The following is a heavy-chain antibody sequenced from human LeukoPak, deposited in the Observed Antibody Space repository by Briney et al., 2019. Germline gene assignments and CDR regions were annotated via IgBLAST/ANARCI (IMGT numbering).Heavy chain of an antibody. V-gene: IGHV3-23*01. CDR2: ISGTGDST. D-gene: IGHD6-19*01. CDR3: ARDSEPGIAVAGTEYDAFDI. Sequence: GGSLRLSCAASGFTFSSYAMSWVRQAPGKGLEWVSAISGTGDSTYYADSVKGRFTISRDNSKNTLYLQMNSLRAEDTAVYYCARDSEPGIAVAGTEYDAFDIWGQGTMVTVSS. CDR1: GFTFSSYA. J-gene: IGHJ3*02.